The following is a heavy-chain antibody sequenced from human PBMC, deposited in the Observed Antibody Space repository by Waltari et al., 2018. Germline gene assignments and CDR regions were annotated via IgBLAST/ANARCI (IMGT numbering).Heavy chain of an antibody. CDR2: INPNSGGT. V-gene: IGHV1-2*04. CDR3: ARESMVRGVITFDY. Sequence: QVQLVQSGAEVKKPGASVKVSCKASGYTFTGYYMPWVRQAPGQGLEWMGWINPNSGGTNYAQKFQGWVTMTRDTSISTAYMELSRLRSDDTAVYYCARESMVRGVITFDYWGQGTLVTVSS. J-gene: IGHJ4*02. CDR1: GYTFTGYY. D-gene: IGHD3-10*01.